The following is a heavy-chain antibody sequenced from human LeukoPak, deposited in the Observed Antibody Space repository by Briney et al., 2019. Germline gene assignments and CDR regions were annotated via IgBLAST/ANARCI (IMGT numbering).Heavy chain of an antibody. CDR1: GGSLSGYY. J-gene: IGHJ4*02. CDR3: ARSRAYRYYFDY. V-gene: IGHV4-34*01. Sequence: SETLSLTCTVSGGSLSGYYWSWIRQPPGKGLEWIGEINHSGSTNYNPSLKSRVTISVDTSKNQFSLKLSSVTAADTAVYYCARSRAYRYYFDYWGQGTLVTVSS. D-gene: IGHD3-16*02. CDR2: INHSGST.